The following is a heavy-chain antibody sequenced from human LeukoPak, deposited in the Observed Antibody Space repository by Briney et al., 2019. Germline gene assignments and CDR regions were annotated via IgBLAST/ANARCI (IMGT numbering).Heavy chain of an antibody. CDR1: GFTFSSYW. V-gene: IGHV3-74*01. CDR2: IASDGSST. D-gene: IGHD4-23*01. Sequence: GSLRLSCAASGFTFSSYWMNWVRQAPGKGLVWVSRIASDGSSTTYADSVKGRFSISRDNAKNTLYLQMNSLRVEDTAVYYCARGRPHGNDYWGQGTLVTVSS. CDR3: ARGRPHGNDY. J-gene: IGHJ4*02.